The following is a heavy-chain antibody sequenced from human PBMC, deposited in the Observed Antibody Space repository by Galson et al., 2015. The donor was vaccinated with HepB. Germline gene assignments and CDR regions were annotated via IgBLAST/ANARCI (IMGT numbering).Heavy chain of an antibody. CDR2: ISSSNTTI. D-gene: IGHD6-19*01. Sequence: SLRLSCAASTFIFSTYSMNWVRQAPGKGLEWVSYISSSNTTIYYADSVKGRFTISRDNAKNSLYLQMNSLRADDTALYYCARDWGKAVAGTWWFGPWGQGTLVTVSS. J-gene: IGHJ5*02. V-gene: IGHV3-48*04. CDR3: ARDWGKAVAGTWWFGP. CDR1: TFIFSTYS.